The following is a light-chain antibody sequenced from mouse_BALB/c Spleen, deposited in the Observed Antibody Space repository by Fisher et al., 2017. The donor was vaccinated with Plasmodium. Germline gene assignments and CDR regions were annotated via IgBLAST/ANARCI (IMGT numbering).Light chain of an antibody. CDR3: QQSNSWPLT. CDR2: YGS. J-gene: IGKJ5*01. Sequence: DIVLTQTTATLSVTPGDRVSLSCRASQSINNYLHWYQQRSHESPRLLINYGSQSISGLPSRFSGRGSGTDFTLIINSVETEDFGVYFCQQSNSWPLTFGAGTKLELK. V-gene: IGKV5-45*01. CDR1: QSINNY.